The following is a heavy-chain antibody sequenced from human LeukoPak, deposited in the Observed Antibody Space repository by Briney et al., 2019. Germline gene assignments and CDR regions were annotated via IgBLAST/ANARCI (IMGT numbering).Heavy chain of an antibody. J-gene: IGHJ4*02. CDR1: GFTFSSYA. D-gene: IGHD3-16*02. CDR3: ARTIYDYVWGSYRPLDY. Sequence: GGSLRLSCAASGFTFSSYAMSWVRQAPGKGLEWVSAITGSGGSTYYADSVKGRFTISRDNSKNTLYLQMNSLRAEDTAVYYCARTIYDYVWGSYRPLDYWGQGTLVTVSS. V-gene: IGHV3-23*01. CDR2: ITGSGGST.